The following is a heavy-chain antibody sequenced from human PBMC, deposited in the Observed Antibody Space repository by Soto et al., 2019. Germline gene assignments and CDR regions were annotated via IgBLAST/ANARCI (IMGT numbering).Heavy chain of an antibody. Sequence: EVKLVESGGGLVKPGESLRLSCAASGFNFEVYSMNWVRQTPVKGLEWVSSISRGSRFLHYADSIKGRFTISRDDAESSLHLQIDILRAEDTAVYFCARDFFGSGPDYYLDVWGTGTTVTVS. CDR3: ARDFFGSGPDYYLDV. CDR2: ISRGSRFL. CDR1: GFNFEVYS. V-gene: IGHV3-21*02. J-gene: IGHJ6*03. D-gene: IGHD3-10*01.